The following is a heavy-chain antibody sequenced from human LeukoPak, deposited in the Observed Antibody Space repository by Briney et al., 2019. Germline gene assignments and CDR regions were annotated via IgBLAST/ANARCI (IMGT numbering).Heavy chain of an antibody. CDR1: GGTFLTFA. V-gene: IGHV1-69*13. D-gene: IGHD6-25*01. Sequence: GASVKVSSRASGGTFLTFAISWVRQAPGQGLEWMGGIIPIFGIPDSAQKFQGRLTITADESTTTAYMELSSLRSDDTAIYYCGLSGNYYYYYMDVWGKGTTVTISS. CDR2: IIPIFGIP. J-gene: IGHJ6*03. CDR3: GLSGNYYYYYMDV.